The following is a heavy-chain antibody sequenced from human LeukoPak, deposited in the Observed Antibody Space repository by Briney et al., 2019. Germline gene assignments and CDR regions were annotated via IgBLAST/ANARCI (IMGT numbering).Heavy chain of an antibody. J-gene: IGHJ4*02. D-gene: IGHD3-10*01. CDR3: AKRGEVVSKYFDS. CDR1: GFTFSSFG. Sequence: PGGSLRLSCAASGFTFSSFGMSWVRQAPGRGLEWVSVISDGGRGTYYADSVKGRFTISRDNSKNMLYLQMNSLRAEDTAVYYCAKRGEVVSKYFDSWGQGILVTVSS. V-gene: IGHV3-23*01. CDR2: ISDGGRGT.